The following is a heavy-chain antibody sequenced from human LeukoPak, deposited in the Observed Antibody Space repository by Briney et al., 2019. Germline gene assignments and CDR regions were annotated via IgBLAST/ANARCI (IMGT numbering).Heavy chain of an antibody. CDR3: AREGSSGADGFDI. V-gene: IGHV3-33*01. CDR1: GFTFNKYG. J-gene: IGHJ3*02. Sequence: GGSLRLSCAASGFTFNKYGMHWVRQAPGKGLEWLAVIWYDGSTKYYADSVKGRFTISRDNSKNTLYLQMNSLRAEDTAVYYCAREGSSGADGFDIWGQGTMVTVSS. CDR2: IWYDGSTK. D-gene: IGHD6-19*01.